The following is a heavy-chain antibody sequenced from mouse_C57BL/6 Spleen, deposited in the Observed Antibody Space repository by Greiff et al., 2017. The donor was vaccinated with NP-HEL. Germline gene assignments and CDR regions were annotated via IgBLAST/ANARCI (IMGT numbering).Heavy chain of an antibody. J-gene: IGHJ4*01. Sequence: QVQLQQSGAELVMPGASVKLSCKASGYTFTSYWMHWVKQRPGQGLQWIGEIDPSDSYTNYNQKFKGKSTLTVDKSSSTAYMQLSSLTSEDSAVYYCARHGSSSYYAMDYWGQGTSVTVSS. D-gene: IGHD1-1*01. CDR2: IDPSDSYT. V-gene: IGHV1-69*01. CDR3: ARHGSSSYYAMDY. CDR1: GYTFTSYW.